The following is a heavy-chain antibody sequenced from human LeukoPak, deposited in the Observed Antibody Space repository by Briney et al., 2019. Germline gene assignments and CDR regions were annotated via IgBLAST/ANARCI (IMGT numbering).Heavy chain of an antibody. V-gene: IGHV3-23*01. CDR1: GFTFSSYG. D-gene: IGHD3-16*02. J-gene: IGHJ4*02. Sequence: GGSLRLSCAASGFTFSSYGMSWVRQAPGKGLEWVSAISGSGGSTYYADSVKGRFTISRDNSKNTLYLQMNSLRAEDTAVYYCAKDPPDYVWGSYRYDYWGQGTLVTVSS. CDR3: AKDPPDYVWGSYRYDY. CDR2: ISGSGGST.